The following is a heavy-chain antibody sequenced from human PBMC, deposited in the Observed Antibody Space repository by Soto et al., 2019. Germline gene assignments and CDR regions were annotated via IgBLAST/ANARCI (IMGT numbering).Heavy chain of an antibody. D-gene: IGHD1-26*01. J-gene: IGHJ4*01. CDR2: IIPIFGTA. CDR3: ARDGGRHAGGIDY. V-gene: IGHV1-69*01. Sequence: QVQLVQSGAEVKKPGSSVKVSCKASGGTFSSYSINWVRRAPGQGLEWMGEIIPIFGTANYAQKFQGRVTHTADDSTGRDFMERSSIRADDTAVYYCARDGGRHAGGIDYWGHGPRVTVSS. CDR1: GGTFSSYS.